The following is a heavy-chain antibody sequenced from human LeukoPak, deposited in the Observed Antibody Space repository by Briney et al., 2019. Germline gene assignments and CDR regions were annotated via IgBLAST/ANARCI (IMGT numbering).Heavy chain of an antibody. CDR1: GFTFSSYA. CDR3: ARRTGVSDY. J-gene: IGHJ4*02. D-gene: IGHD3/OR15-3a*01. CDR2: ISGGGGST. Sequence: GGSLRLSCAASGFTFSSYAMNWVRQAPGKGLEWVSVISGGGGSTYYADSVKGRFTISRDNSKNNLYLQMYSLRAEDMAVYYCARRTGVSDYWGQGTLVTVSS. V-gene: IGHV3-23*01.